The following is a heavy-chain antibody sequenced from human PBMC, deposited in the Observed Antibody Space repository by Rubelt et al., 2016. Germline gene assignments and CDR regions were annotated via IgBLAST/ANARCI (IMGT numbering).Heavy chain of an antibody. CDR1: GGSISSYY. CDR2: IYYSGRT. Sequence: WLTCTVSGGSISSYYWSWIRQPPGKGLERIGYIYYSGRTNYNPSLTRRVTISVDTSTNQFSLKLRYVTAADTAVYYCARRPSRDAFDIWGQGTMVTVSS. J-gene: IGHJ3*02. V-gene: IGHV4-59*01. CDR3: ARRPSRDAFDI.